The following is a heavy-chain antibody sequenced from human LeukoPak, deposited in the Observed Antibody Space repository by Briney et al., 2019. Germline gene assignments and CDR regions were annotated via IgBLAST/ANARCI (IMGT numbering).Heavy chain of an antibody. CDR2: IYHSGST. CDR3: ARGAYSYVGYFDY. Sequence: TSETLSLTCAVSGGSISSSNWWSWVRQPPGKGLEWIGEIYHSGSTNYNPSLKSRVTISVDKSKNQFSLKLSSVTAADTAVYYCARGAYSYVGYFDYWGQGTLVTVSS. J-gene: IGHJ4*02. CDR1: GGSISSSNW. V-gene: IGHV4-4*02. D-gene: IGHD5-18*01.